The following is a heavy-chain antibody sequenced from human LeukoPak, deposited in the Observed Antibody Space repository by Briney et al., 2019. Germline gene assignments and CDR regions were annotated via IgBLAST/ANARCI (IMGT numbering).Heavy chain of an antibody. V-gene: IGHV1-2*02. CDR2: INPNSGGT. D-gene: IGHD5-18*01. Sequence: ASVKVSCKASGYTFTGYYMHWVRQAPGQGLEWMGWINPNSGGTNYAQKFQGRVTMTRDTSISTAYMELSRLRSDDTAVYYCARGWRYSYGFDRWFDPWGQGTLVTVSS. CDR3: ARGWRYSYGFDRWFDP. CDR1: GYTFTGYY. J-gene: IGHJ5*02.